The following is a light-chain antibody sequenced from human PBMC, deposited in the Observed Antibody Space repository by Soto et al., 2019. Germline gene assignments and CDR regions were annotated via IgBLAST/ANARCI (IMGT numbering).Light chain of an antibody. CDR1: QSFRGL. J-gene: IGKJ5*01. V-gene: IGKV3-11*01. CDR2: DAY. CDR3: QQRHMWTIT. Sequence: VLTPSPVILSLSPGERATLSCRASQSFRGLLAWYQQKPGQAPRLLIYDAYNRATGIPPRFSGIGSGTDFTLTISSLENEDSAVYDCQQRHMWTITFCQGTRLEIK.